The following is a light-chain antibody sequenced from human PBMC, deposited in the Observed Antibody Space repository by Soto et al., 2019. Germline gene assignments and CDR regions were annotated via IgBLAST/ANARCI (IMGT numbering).Light chain of an antibody. J-gene: IGLJ2*01. Sequence: QSVLTQPASVSGSPGQSITISCTGTRSDVGSYNLVSWYQQHPDKAPKLMIYEGSKRPSGVSNRFSGSKSGNTASLTISGLQAEDEADYYCCSYAGSSTLVFGGGTKLTVL. CDR1: RSDVGSYNL. CDR3: CSYAGSSTLV. V-gene: IGLV2-23*01. CDR2: EGS.